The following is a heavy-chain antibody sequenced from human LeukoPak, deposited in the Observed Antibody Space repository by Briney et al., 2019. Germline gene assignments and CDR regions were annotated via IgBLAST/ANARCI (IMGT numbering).Heavy chain of an antibody. J-gene: IGHJ5*02. CDR3: ARGIAAAGANNWFDP. Sequence: GGSLRLSCAASGFTFSSYSMNWVRQAPGKGLEWVSYISSSSTIYYAASVKGRFTISRDNSKNTLYLQMNSLRAEDTAVYYCARGIAAAGANNWFDPWGQGTLVTVSS. D-gene: IGHD6-13*01. V-gene: IGHV3-48*01. CDR1: GFTFSSYS. CDR2: ISSSSTI.